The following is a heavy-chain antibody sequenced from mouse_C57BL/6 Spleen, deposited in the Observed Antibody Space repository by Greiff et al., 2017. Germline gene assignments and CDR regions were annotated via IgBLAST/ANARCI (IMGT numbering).Heavy chain of an antibody. CDR1: GYTFTSYW. V-gene: IGHV1-69*02. CDR2: IDPSDSYT. J-gene: IGHJ4*01. Sequence: QVQLQQPGAELVKPGASVKLSCKASGYTFTSYWMHWVKQRPGQGLEWIGEIDPSDSYTNYNQKFKGKATLTVDKSSNTAYMPLSSLTSEESAVDYCAKGWLLPPYAMDYWGQGTSVTVSS. D-gene: IGHD2-3*01. CDR3: AKGWLLPPYAMDY.